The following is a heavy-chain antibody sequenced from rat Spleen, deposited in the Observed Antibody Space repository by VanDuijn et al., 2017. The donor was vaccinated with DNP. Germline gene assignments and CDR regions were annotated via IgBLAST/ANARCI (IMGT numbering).Heavy chain of an antibody. CDR3: ARHVLPLRVWDY. D-gene: IGHD1-4*01. Sequence: EVQLVESGGDLVQPGRSLKLSCAASGFTFSAYYLAWVRQPPTKGLEWVAYISSDGGYTYYGDSVKGRFTISRDNAKSTLYLQMNSLRSEDMATYYCARHVLPLRVWDYWGQGVMVTVSS. J-gene: IGHJ2*01. CDR2: ISSDGGYT. CDR1: GFTFSAYY. V-gene: IGHV5-22*01.